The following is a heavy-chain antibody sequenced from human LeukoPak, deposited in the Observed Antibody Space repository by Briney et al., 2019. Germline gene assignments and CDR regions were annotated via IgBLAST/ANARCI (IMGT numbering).Heavy chain of an antibody. CDR3: ARGCDILTGYSFDY. J-gene: IGHJ4*02. CDR1: GFTVSSNY. Sequence: GGSLRLSCAASGFTVSSNYMSWVRQAPGKGLEWVSVIYSGGSTYYADSVKGRFTISRDNSKNTLYLQMNSLRAEDTAVYYCARGCDILTGYSFDYWGQGTLVTVSS. D-gene: IGHD3-9*01. V-gene: IGHV3-66*01. CDR2: IYSGGST.